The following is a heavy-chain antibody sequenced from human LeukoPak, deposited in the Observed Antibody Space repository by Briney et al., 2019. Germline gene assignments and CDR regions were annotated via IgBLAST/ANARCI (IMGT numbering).Heavy chain of an antibody. CDR1: GYMFTTYE. V-gene: IGHV1-8*01. CDR3: ARGASRSFDY. Sequence: ASVKVSCKASGYMFTTYEIHWVRQAPGQGLEWMGWMNPNSGNTGYSQKFHGRVIITRNPSINTAYMELSSLRSDDTAAYYCARGASRSFDYWGQGTLVTVSS. CDR2: MNPNSGNT. J-gene: IGHJ4*02.